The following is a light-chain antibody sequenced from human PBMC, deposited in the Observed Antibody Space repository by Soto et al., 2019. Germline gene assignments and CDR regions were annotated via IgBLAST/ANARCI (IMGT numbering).Light chain of an antibody. Sequence: DIQMTQSPSTLSAYVGDRVTITCRASQSISSWLAWYQQKPGKAPKLLIYKASTLQSGVPSRFSGSGSGTEFTLAISSLQPDDFATYYCQQYNDNWTFGQGTKV. J-gene: IGKJ1*01. CDR1: QSISSW. V-gene: IGKV1-5*03. CDR3: QQYNDNWT. CDR2: KAS.